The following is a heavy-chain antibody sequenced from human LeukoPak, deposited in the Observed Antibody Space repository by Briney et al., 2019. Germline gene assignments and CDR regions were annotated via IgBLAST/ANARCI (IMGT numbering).Heavy chain of an antibody. J-gene: IGHJ4*02. CDR2: VKQGGSEK. CDR1: GFTFRNDW. Sequence: GGSLRLSCAVFGFTFRNDWMSWVRQAPGKGLEWVAMVKQGGSEKYYVDSVRGRFTISRDDAKNTLFLQMDSLRAEDTALYYCVRSLRSADFWGQGTLVTVSS. CDR3: VRSLRSADF. V-gene: IGHV3-7*01.